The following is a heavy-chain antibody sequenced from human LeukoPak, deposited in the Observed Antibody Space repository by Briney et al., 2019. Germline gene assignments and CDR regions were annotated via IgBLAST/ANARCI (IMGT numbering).Heavy chain of an antibody. D-gene: IGHD3-9*01. CDR2: IGDSGGST. J-gene: IGHJ4*02. CDR3: AKGGRYFDWLFYFDH. CDR1: GFTFSTYG. Sequence: GGSLRLSCAASGFTFSTYGMNWVRQAPGKGLEWVSGIGDSGGSTYYADSVKGRFTISRDNSKNTLYLQMDSLRAEDTAVYYCAKGGRYFDWLFYFDHWGQGTLVTVSS. V-gene: IGHV3-23*01.